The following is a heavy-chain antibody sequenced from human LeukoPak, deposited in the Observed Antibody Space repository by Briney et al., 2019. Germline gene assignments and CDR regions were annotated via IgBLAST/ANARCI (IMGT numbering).Heavy chain of an antibody. CDR2: IKQDGSEK. CDR1: GFTFSSYE. Sequence: GGSLRLSCAASGFTFSSYEMNWVRQAPGKGLEWVANIKQDGSEKYYVDSVKGRFTISRDNAKNSLYLQMNSLRAEDTAVYYCARALFSGLDFDYWGQGTLVTVSS. D-gene: IGHD6-19*01. CDR3: ARALFSGLDFDY. V-gene: IGHV3-7*01. J-gene: IGHJ4*02.